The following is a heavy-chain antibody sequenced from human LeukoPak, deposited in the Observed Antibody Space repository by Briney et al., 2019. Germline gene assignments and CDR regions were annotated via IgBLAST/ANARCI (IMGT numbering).Heavy chain of an antibody. V-gene: IGHV3-23*01. Sequence: GGSLRLSCAPSGYTFSRYPMSWVPQAPGKGVEWVSAISGSGGSTYYADSVKGRFTISRDKSEYALNMQMNSLRAEDTAVYYSANISGDYGAGYFQHWGQGPLVTVSS. D-gene: IGHD4-17*01. CDR3: ANISGDYGAGYFQH. J-gene: IGHJ1*01. CDR2: ISGSGGST. CDR1: GYTFSRYP.